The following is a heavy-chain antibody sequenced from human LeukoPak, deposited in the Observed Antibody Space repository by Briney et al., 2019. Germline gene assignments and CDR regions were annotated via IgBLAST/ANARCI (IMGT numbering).Heavy chain of an antibody. J-gene: IGHJ4*02. CDR3: AREILGGFNPGAY. V-gene: IGHV4-4*02. CDR1: LDSTTSNS. Sequence: SETLSLTCTVSLDSTTSNSWSWVRQRPGKGLEWIGEIHRSGSPNYNPSLQSRVTISIDRSRNQIVLELSSVTAADTAVYYCAREILGGFNPGAYWGQGILVTVSS. CDR2: IHRSGSP. D-gene: IGHD1-14*01.